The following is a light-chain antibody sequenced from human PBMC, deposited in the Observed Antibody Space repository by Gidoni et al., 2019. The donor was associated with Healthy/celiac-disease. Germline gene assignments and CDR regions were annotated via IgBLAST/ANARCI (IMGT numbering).Light chain of an antibody. CDR1: SSDVGGYNY. J-gene: IGLJ2*01. CDR3: SSYAGSNNFVV. Sequence: QSALTQPPSASGSPGQSVTISCPGTSSDVGGYNYVSWYQQHPGKAPKLMIYEVSKRPSGVPDRFFGSKSGNTASLTVSGLQAEDEADYYCSSYAGSNNFVVFGGGTKLTVL. V-gene: IGLV2-8*01. CDR2: EVS.